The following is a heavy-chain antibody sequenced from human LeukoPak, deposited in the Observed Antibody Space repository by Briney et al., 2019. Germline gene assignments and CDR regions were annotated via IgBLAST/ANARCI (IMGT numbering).Heavy chain of an antibody. D-gene: IGHD1-26*01. CDR3: ARRATWEQNIDY. CDR2: IYYTGNT. J-gene: IGHJ4*02. CDR1: GGSINSSTYY. Sequence: SETLSLTCTVSGGSINSSTYYWGWIRQPPGKGLEWIGNIYYTGNTYYNPSLKTRVTLSLDTSKNQFSLKLNSVTAADTAVYYCARRATWEQNIDYWGQGTLVTVSS. V-gene: IGHV4-39*01.